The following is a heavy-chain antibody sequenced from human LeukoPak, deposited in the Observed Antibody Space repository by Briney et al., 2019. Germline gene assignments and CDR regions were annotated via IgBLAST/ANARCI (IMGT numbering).Heavy chain of an antibody. CDR2: IYSGGST. Sequence: GGSLRLSCAASGFTFSSYAMHWVRQAPGKGLEWVSVIYSGGSTYYADSVKGRFTISRDNSKNTLYLQMNSLRAEDTAVYYCARDLGRYCSGGSCYSGQGAFDIWGQGTMVTVSS. V-gene: IGHV3-66*01. J-gene: IGHJ3*02. D-gene: IGHD2-15*01. CDR1: GFTFSSYA. CDR3: ARDLGRYCSGGSCYSGQGAFDI.